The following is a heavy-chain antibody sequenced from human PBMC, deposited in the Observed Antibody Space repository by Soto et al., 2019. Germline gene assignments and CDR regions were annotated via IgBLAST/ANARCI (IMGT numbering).Heavy chain of an antibody. J-gene: IGHJ4*02. Sequence: QVQLVESGGGVVQPGRSLRLSCAASGFTFSSYGMHWVRQAPGKGLEWVAVIRYDGSNKYYADSVKGRFTISRDNSKNTLYLQMNSLRAEDTAVYYCARGVYYDYVWGSYRVEKFDYWGQGTLVTVSS. CDR2: IRYDGSNK. CDR3: ARGVYYDYVWGSYRVEKFDY. D-gene: IGHD3-16*02. V-gene: IGHV3-33*01. CDR1: GFTFSSYG.